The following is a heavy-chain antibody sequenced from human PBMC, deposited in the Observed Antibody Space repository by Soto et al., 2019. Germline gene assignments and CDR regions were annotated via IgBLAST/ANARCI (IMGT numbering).Heavy chain of an antibody. D-gene: IGHD1-20*01. J-gene: IGHJ4*02. CDR2: ISHGGST. V-gene: IGHV4-4*02. CDR1: GGSINSSYW. Sequence: QVQLQESGPGLVKPSETLSLTCVVSGGSINSSYWWNWVRQPPGKGLEWIGEISHGGSTNFNPSLKSRATISVDKSKNHLSLKLDSVTAADTAVYYCAREVSGIQAFDYWCQGTLVTVSS. CDR3: AREVSGIQAFDY.